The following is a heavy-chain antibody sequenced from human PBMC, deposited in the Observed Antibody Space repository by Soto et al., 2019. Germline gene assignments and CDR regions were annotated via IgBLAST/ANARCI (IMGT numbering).Heavy chain of an antibody. CDR3: ARDLAAAGSIDY. CDR2: IWYDGSNK. V-gene: IGHV3-33*01. Sequence: VGSLRLSCAASGFTFSSYGMHWVRQAPGKGLEWVAVIWYDGSNKYYADSVKGRFTISRDNSKNTLYLQMNSLRAEDTAVYYCARDLAAAGSIDYWGQGTLVTVSS. J-gene: IGHJ4*02. CDR1: GFTFSSYG. D-gene: IGHD6-13*01.